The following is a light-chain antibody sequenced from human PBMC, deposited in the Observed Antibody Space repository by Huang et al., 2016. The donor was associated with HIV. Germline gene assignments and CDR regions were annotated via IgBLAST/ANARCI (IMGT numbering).Light chain of an antibody. CDR3: QQYHNWPYT. V-gene: IGKV3-15*01. CDR2: GDS. J-gene: IGKJ2*01. Sequence: EIIMTQSPATLSLSPGEGASLSCRANQSVATNLAWYLLRPGQSPRILSFGDSTRASGLPVRFSGSGSGTQCTLTVSGLQSEDCAVYYCQQYHNWPYTFGQGTKLEI. CDR1: QSVATN.